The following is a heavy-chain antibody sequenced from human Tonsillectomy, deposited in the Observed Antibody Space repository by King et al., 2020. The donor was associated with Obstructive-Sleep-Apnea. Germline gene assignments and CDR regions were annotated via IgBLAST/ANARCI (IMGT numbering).Heavy chain of an antibody. Sequence: VQLLQWGAGLLKPSETLSLTCAVYGGSFSGYYWSWIRQPPGKGLEWIGEINDSGSTNYNPSLKSRVTISVDTSKNQFSVKMSSVTAADTAVYYCARGGYSYGYGYWGQGTLVTVSS. CDR3: ARGGYSYGYGY. V-gene: IGHV4-34*01. CDR2: INDSGST. J-gene: IGHJ4*02. CDR1: GGSFSGYY. D-gene: IGHD5-18*01.